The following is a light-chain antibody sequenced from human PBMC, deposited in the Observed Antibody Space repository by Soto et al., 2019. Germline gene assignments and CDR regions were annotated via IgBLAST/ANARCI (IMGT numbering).Light chain of an antibody. V-gene: IGKV3-20*01. Sequence: VLTQSPGTLSLSPGESATLSCRASQTVSITYLTWYQQKPGQAPRLLIFGASKRATGIPDRFSGSGSGRDFTLTSSGLEHEDFAVYYCQQYGSSPLISFGQGTRLEI. CDR3: QQYGSSPLIS. J-gene: IGKJ5*01. CDR2: GAS. CDR1: QTVSITY.